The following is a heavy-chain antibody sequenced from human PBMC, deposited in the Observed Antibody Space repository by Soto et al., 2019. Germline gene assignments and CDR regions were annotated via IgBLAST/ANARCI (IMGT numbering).Heavy chain of an antibody. V-gene: IGHV4-39*01. J-gene: IGHJ4*02. D-gene: IGHD5-12*01. CDR2: IDYSGST. Sequence: QLQLQESGPGLVKPSETLSLTCTVSGGSISSSSYYWGWIRQPPGKGLEWIGSIDYSGSTYYNPSLQSRVTIAVVTSPNQFSLKLSAVTAADTAVYYCALHNAILATFPNYFDYWGQGPLVTVSS. CDR1: GGSISSSSYY. CDR3: ALHNAILATFPNYFDY.